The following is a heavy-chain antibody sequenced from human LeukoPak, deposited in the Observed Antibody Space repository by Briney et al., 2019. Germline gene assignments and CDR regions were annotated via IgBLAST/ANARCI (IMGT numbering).Heavy chain of an antibody. CDR1: GGSISSSSYY. CDR3: ARCSSTSRGPFLRRTGTPTGLMDV. Sequence: SETLSLTCTVSGGSISSSSYYWGWIRQPPGKGLEWIGSIYYSGSTYYNPSLKSRVTISVDRSKNQFSLKLSSVTAADTAVYYCARCSSTSRGPFLRRTGTPTGLMDVWGKGTTVTVSS. D-gene: IGHD2-2*01. CDR2: IYYSGST. V-gene: IGHV4-39*07. J-gene: IGHJ6*03.